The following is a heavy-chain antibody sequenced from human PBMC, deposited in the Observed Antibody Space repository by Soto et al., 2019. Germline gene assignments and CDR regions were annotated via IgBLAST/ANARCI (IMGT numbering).Heavy chain of an antibody. V-gene: IGHV1-69*13. J-gene: IGHJ6*02. Sequence: GASVKVSCKASGGTFSSYAISWVRQAPGQGLEWMGGIIPIFGTANYAQKFQGRVTITADESTSTAYMELSSLRSEDTAVYYCARGYYYDSSGYYYDYYYGMDVWGQGTTVTVSS. CDR1: GGTFSSYA. CDR3: ARGYYYDSSGYYYDYYYGMDV. D-gene: IGHD3-22*01. CDR2: IIPIFGTA.